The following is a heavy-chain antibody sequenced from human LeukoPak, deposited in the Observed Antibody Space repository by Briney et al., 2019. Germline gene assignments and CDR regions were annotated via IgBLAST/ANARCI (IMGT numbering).Heavy chain of an antibody. J-gene: IGHJ4*02. V-gene: IGHV4-39*07. CDR2: IFYSGNA. CDR3: ARALYSGNGYFSFIY. D-gene: IGHD3-22*01. Sequence: SETLSLTCTVSGGSISSSNYYWGWIRQPPGKGLEWFGNIFYSGNAHYNPSLKRRGTISVDPSKNQFSLKLSSVTAADTTVYYCARALYSGNGYFSFIYGGQGTLVTVSS. CDR1: GGSISSSNYY.